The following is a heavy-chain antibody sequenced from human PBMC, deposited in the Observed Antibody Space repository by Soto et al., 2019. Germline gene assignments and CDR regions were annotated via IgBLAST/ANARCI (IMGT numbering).Heavy chain of an antibody. V-gene: IGHV3-21*01. CDR3: ARDPDTYYYDSSGHDY. CDR1: GFTFSSYA. Sequence: GGSLRLSCAASGFTFSSYAMSWVRQAPGKGLEWVSSISSSSSNTYYADSVKGRFTISRDNAKNSLYLQMNSLRAEDTAVYYCARDPDTYYYDSSGHDYWGQGTLVTVSS. D-gene: IGHD3-22*01. CDR2: ISSSSSNT. J-gene: IGHJ4*02.